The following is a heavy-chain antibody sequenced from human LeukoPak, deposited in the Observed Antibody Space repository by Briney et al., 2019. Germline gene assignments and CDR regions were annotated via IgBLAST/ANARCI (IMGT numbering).Heavy chain of an antibody. V-gene: IGHV3-23*01. Sequence: PGGSLRLSCAASGFTFNSYAMTWVRQAPGKGLEWVSSISSSGLSTYYADSVKGRFTISRDNSKNTLYLQINSLRAEDTAVYYCAKVSHLVAFWNGFYSGYWGQGTLVIVSS. D-gene: IGHD3-3*01. CDR1: GFTFNSYA. J-gene: IGHJ4*02. CDR2: ISSSGLST. CDR3: AKVSHLVAFWNGFYSGY.